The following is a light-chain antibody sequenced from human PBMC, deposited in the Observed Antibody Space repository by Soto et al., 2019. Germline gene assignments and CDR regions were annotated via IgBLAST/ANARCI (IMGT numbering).Light chain of an antibody. J-gene: IGLJ3*02. CDR3: ISYTSSSTWV. CDR1: SSDVGGYNY. Sequence: QSVLTQPRSVSGSPGQSVTISCTGTSSDVGGYNYVSWYQQHPGKAPKLVIYDVSKRPSGVPDRFSGSKSGNTASLTISGLQAEDESDYYCISYTSSSTWVFGGGTQLTVL. V-gene: IGLV2-11*01. CDR2: DVS.